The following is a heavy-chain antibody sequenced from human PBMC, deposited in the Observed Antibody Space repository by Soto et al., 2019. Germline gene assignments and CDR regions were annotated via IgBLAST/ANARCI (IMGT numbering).Heavy chain of an antibody. V-gene: IGHV3-15*01. CDR1: GFTFSNAW. CDR3: TTGGPADCSGAACYSGYYFDF. J-gene: IGHJ4*01. Sequence: EVQLVESGGGLEKPGGSLRLSCAASGFTFSNAWMSWVRQTPGKGLEWVGRIKSKTDGGTTDYAAPVKGRFILSRDDSTNTLYLQMNSLKIEDAAVYYCTTGGPADCSGAACYSGYYFDFWGHGTLVTVSS. D-gene: IGHD2-15*01. CDR2: IKSKTDGGTT.